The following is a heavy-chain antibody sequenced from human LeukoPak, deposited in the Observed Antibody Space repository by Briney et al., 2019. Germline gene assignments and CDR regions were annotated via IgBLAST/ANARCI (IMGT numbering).Heavy chain of an antibody. J-gene: IGHJ4*02. Sequence: GEPLKISCQGSGYTFTAYWIAWVRQMPGKDLEWMGIISPGDSDTRYSPSFQGQVTISADKSISTAYLQWSSLKASDTAIYYCARPSSSSRWTFDYWGQGTLVNVSS. CDR3: ARPSSSSRWTFDY. V-gene: IGHV5-51*01. D-gene: IGHD6-19*01. CDR1: GYTFTAYW. CDR2: ISPGDSDT.